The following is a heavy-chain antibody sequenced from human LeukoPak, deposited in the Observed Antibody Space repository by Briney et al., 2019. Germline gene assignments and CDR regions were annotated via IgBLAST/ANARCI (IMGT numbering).Heavy chain of an antibody. CDR2: ISSSGST. CDR1: GDSISSGDYY. V-gene: IGHV4-61*02. J-gene: IGHJ4*02. CDR3: ASGDSSGYGLFDY. D-gene: IGHD3-22*01. Sequence: PSETLSLTCTVSGDSISSGDYYWSWIRQPAGKGLEWIGRISSSGSTNYNPSLKSRVTISVDTSKNQFSLKLSSVTAADTAVYYCASGDSSGYGLFDYWGQGTLVTVSS.